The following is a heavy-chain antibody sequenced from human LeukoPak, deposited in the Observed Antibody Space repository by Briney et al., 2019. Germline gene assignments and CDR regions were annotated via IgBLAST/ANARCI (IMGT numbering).Heavy chain of an antibody. CDR1: GGSFSGYY. CDR2: IHHSGST. CDR3: ARGGYYFWSGHHNLFDP. J-gene: IGHJ5*02. V-gene: IGHV4-34*01. Sequence: NPSQTLSLTCAVYGGSFSGYYWSWIRQPPGNGLEWIGEIHHSGSTNYNPSLKSRVTISVDTSKNQFSLKLSSVTAADTAVYYCARGGYYFWSGHHNLFDPWGQGTLVTVSS. D-gene: IGHD3-3*01.